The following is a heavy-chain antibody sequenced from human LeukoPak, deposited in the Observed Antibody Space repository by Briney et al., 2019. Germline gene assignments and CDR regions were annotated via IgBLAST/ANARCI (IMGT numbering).Heavy chain of an antibody. CDR1: GFTFSNAW. J-gene: IGHJ3*02. D-gene: IGHD3-10*01. CDR2: IKSKTDGGTT. V-gene: IGHV3-15*01. CDR3: ARDRGLRVAFDI. Sequence: KSGGSLRLSCAASGFTFSNAWMSWVRQAPGKGLEWVGRIKSKTDGGTTDYAAPVKGRFTISRDDSKNTLYLQMNSLKTEDTAVYYCARDRGLRVAFDIWGQGTMVTVSS.